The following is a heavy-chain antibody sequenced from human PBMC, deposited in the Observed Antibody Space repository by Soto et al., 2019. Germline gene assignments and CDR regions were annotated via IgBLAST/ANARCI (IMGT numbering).Heavy chain of an antibody. CDR2: IYYSGRT. J-gene: IGHJ2*01. CDR1: GGSISSSSYY. Sequence: QLQLQESGPGLVKPSETLSLTCTVSGGSISSSSYYWGWIRQPPGKGLEWIGSIYYSGRTYYNPSLKSRVTISVDTSKNQFSLKLSSVTAADTAVYYCARQLSEYSGYDLGYWYFDLWGRGTLVTVSS. V-gene: IGHV4-39*01. D-gene: IGHD5-12*01. CDR3: ARQLSEYSGYDLGYWYFDL.